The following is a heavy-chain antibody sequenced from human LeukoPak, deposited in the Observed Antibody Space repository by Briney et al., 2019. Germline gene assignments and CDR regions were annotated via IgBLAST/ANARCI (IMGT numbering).Heavy chain of an antibody. CDR1: GYTYTSYA. CDR2: ISAYNGNT. J-gene: IGHJ4*02. V-gene: IGHV1-18*01. Sequence: GASVKVSCKASGYTYTSYAISWVRQAPGQGLEWMGWISAYNGNTNYAQKFHGRVTMTTDTSTSTAYMELRSLRSDDTAVYYCARGVTGPFDYWGQGTLVTVSS. CDR3: ARGVTGPFDY. D-gene: IGHD7-27*01.